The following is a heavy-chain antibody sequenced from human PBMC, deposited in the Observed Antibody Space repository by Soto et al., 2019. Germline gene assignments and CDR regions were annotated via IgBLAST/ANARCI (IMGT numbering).Heavy chain of an antibody. D-gene: IGHD6-19*01. CDR2: IWYDVCNK. Sequence: GGSLRPSCAPSAFTFSNLGMHWVRQLPGRGGGWVTVIWYDVCNKNYADSVKGRFTISRDKSKNTLYLQMNSLRAEDTAVYYCARESVAVAGTDFDNWGQGTLVTVSS. CDR3: ARESVAVAGTDFDN. CDR1: AFTFSNLG. J-gene: IGHJ4*02. V-gene: IGHV3-33*01.